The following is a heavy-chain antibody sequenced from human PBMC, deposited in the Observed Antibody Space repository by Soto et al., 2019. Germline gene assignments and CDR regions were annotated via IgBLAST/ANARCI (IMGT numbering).Heavy chain of an antibody. CDR2: ISAYNGNT. Sequence: VKVSCKASGYTFTSYGISWVRQAPGQGLEWMGWISAYNGNTNYAQKLQGRVTMTTDTSTSTAYMELRSLRSDDTAVYYCASSGTYSSGWYFDYWGQGTLVTVSS. J-gene: IGHJ4*02. CDR3: ASSGTYSSGWYFDY. D-gene: IGHD6-19*01. V-gene: IGHV1-18*01. CDR1: GYTFTSYG.